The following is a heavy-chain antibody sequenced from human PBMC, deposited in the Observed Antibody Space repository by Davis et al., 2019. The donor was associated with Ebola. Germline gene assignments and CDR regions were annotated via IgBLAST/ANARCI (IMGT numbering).Heavy chain of an antibody. CDR2: MNPNSGNT. CDR3: ATGIYCSSTSCYTRHAFDI. D-gene: IGHD2-2*01. CDR1: GYTFTSYD. V-gene: IGHV1-8*01. Sequence: ASVKVSCKASGYTFTSYDINWVRQATGQGLEWMGWMNPNSGNTGYAQKFQGRVTMTRNTSISTAYMELSSLRSEDTAVYYCATGIYCSSTSCYTRHAFDIWGQGTMVTVSS. J-gene: IGHJ3*02.